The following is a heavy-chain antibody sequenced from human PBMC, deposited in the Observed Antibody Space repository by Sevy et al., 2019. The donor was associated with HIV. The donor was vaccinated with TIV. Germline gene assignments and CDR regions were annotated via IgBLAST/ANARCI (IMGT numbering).Heavy chain of an antibody. CDR1: GFTFSNYA. CDR2: LGGSGGST. V-gene: IGHV3-23*01. D-gene: IGHD3-22*01. Sequence: GGSLRLSCAASGFTFSNYAMSWVRQAPGKGLEWVSALGGSGGSTFYADSVKGRFTISRDNSKNTLYPQMNSLRAEDTAVYYCAKDITIIVGDAFDVWGLGTMVTVSS. J-gene: IGHJ3*01. CDR3: AKDITIIVGDAFDV.